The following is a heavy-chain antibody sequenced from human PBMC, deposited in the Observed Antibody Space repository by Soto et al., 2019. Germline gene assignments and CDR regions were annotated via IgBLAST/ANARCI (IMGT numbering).Heavy chain of an antibody. CDR2: IIPIFGTA. V-gene: IGHV1-69*13. CDR3: AREPVISAAVPSVAGTGWSNYYYGMDV. J-gene: IGHJ6*02. CDR1: GGTFSSYA. D-gene: IGHD6-19*01. Sequence: GASVKVSCKASGGTFSSYAISWVRQAPGQGLEWMGGIIPIFGTANYAQRFQGRVTITADESTSTAYMELSSLRSEDTAVYYCAREPVISAAVPSVAGTGWSNYYYGMDVWGQGTTVT.